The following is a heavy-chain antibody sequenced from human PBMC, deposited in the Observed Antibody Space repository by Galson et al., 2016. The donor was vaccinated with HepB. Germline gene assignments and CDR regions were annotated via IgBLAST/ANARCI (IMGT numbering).Heavy chain of an antibody. CDR1: GVSISSGNW. CDR3: ARYVTDGAAWRSFDY. D-gene: IGHD5-24*01. V-gene: IGHV4-4*02. Sequence: EPLSLTCAVSGVSISSGNWWTWVRQTPGKGLEWLGEIYHSGTTNNNLSLISRVTMSVDKSNNQFSLKMTSVTAEDTAIYYCARYVTDGAAWRSFDYWGQGILVTVSS. J-gene: IGHJ4*02. CDR2: IYHSGTT.